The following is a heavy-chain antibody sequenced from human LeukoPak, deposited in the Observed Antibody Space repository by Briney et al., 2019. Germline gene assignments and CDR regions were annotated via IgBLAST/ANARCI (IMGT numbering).Heavy chain of an antibody. J-gene: IGHJ4*02. V-gene: IGHV1-2*02. CDR1: GYTFTGYY. CDR2: INPNSGGT. Sequence: ASVKVSCKASGYTFTGYYKHWVRQAPGQGLEWMGWINPNSGGTNYAQKFQGRVTMTRDTSISTAYMELSRLRSDDTAVYYCARNPSTTGTKDYWGQGTLVTVSS. D-gene: IGHD1-1*01. CDR3: ARNPSTTGTKDY.